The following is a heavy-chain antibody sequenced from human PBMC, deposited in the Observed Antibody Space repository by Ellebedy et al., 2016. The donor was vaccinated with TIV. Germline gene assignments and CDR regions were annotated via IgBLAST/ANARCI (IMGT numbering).Heavy chain of an antibody. CDR2: ISGSGGST. CDR3: AKGGAGSYIF. Sequence: GESLKISCAASGFTFSSYAMSWVRQAPGKGLEWVSAISGSGGSTYYADSVKGRFTISRDNSKNTLYLQMNSLRAEDTAVYYCAKGGAGSYIFWGQGTLVTVSS. D-gene: IGHD3-10*01. V-gene: IGHV3-23*01. CDR1: GFTFSSYA. J-gene: IGHJ4*02.